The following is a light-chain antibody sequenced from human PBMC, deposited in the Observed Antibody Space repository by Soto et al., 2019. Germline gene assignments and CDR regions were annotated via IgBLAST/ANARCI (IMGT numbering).Light chain of an antibody. CDR2: AAS. J-gene: IGKJ1*01. V-gene: IGKV1-8*01. CDR3: QHYYSYPWT. CDR1: QGISSY. Sequence: IQMTQSPSSFSASTGDRVTITCRASQGISSYLAWYQQKPGKAPKLLIYAASTLQSGVPSRFSGSGSGTDFTLTISCLQSEDFAAYYCQHYYSYPWTFGQGTKVDIK.